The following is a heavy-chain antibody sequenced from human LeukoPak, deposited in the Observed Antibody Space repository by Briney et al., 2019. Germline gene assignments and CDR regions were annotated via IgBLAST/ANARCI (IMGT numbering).Heavy chain of an antibody. V-gene: IGHV3-48*03. CDR2: ISSSGSTI. J-gene: IGHJ4*02. D-gene: IGHD2-15*01. CDR3: ARELPEAAFGY. Sequence: GGSLRLSCAASGFTFSSYGMSWVRQAPGKGLEWVSYISSSGSTIYYADSVKGRFTISRDNAKNSLYLQMNSLRAEDTAVYYCARELPEAAFGYWGQGTLVTVSS. CDR1: GFTFSSYG.